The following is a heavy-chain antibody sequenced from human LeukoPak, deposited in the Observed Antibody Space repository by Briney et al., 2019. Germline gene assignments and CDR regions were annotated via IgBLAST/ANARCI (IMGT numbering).Heavy chain of an antibody. J-gene: IGHJ4*02. D-gene: IGHD2-15*01. CDR2: ISVYNGQT. Sequence: ASVKVSCKTSGFIFSNYGFSWIRQAPGQGLEWMGWISVYNGQTDYAHNLQGRVIMTTDTSTSTLYMELKSLRSDDTAVYYCVRDSVVIAATPRDCWGQGTLVTVSS. CDR1: GFIFSNYG. V-gene: IGHV1-18*01. CDR3: VRDSVVIAATPRDC.